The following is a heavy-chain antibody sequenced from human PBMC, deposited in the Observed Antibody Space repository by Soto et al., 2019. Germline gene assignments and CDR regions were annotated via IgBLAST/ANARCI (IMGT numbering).Heavy chain of an antibody. CDR2: IYYSGST. J-gene: IGHJ6*02. D-gene: IGHD2-15*01. CDR1: GGSVSSGSYY. CDR3: AREGCSGGSCYYYYGMDV. V-gene: IGHV4-61*01. Sequence: SETLSLTCTVSGGSVSSGSYYWSWIRQPPGKGLEWIGYIYYSGSTNYNPSLKSRVTISVDTSKNQFSLKLSSVTAADTAVYYCAREGCSGGSCYYYYGMDVWDQGTTVTVSS.